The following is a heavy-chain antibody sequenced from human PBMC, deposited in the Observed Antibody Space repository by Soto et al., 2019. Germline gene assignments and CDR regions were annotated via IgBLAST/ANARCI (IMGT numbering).Heavy chain of an antibody. CDR3: AKDAIAKDGIWLIDS. Sequence: PGGSLRLSCAASGFMFSDYAMTWARQAPGKELEWVSGLLRPGRSTYYADSVKGRFTISGDTSANTVYLQMDSLRAEDTAVYYCAKDAIAKDGIWLIDSWGQGTVVTVYS. CDR2: LLRPGRST. J-gene: IGHJ5*01. CDR1: GFMFSDYA. V-gene: IGHV3-23*01. D-gene: IGHD3-3*02.